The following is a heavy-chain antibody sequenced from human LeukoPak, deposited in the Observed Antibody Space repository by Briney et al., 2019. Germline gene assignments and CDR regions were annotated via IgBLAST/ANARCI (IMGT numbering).Heavy chain of an antibody. V-gene: IGHV4-59*01. J-gene: IGHJ3*02. D-gene: IGHD6-13*01. CDR2: IYYSGST. CDR3: ARGGSSSWYGMGDAFDI. Sequence: SETLSLTCTVSGGSISSYYWSWIRQPPGKGLEWIGYIYYSGSTNYNPSLKSRVIISVDTSKNQFSLKLSSVTAADTAVYYCARGGSSSWYGMGDAFDIWGQGTMVTVSS. CDR1: GGSISSYY.